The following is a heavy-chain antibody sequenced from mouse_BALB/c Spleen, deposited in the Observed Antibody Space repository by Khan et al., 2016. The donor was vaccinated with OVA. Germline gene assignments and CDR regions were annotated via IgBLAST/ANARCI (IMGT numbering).Heavy chain of an antibody. V-gene: IGHV1S81*02. J-gene: IGHJ2*01. CDR1: GSTLTSYW. CDR3: ARLLINFDY. Sequence: QVQLQQSGAELVNPGASVNLSCKASGSTLTSYWMHWVKQRPGQGLEWIGEINPSNGRTNYNEKFKSKATLTVDKSSSTAYMQLSSPTSEDSAVYYCARLLINFDYWGQGTTLTVSS. CDR2: INPSNGRT. D-gene: IGHD2-1*01.